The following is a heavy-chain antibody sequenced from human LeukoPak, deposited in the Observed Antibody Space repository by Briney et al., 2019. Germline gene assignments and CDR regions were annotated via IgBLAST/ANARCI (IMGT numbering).Heavy chain of an antibody. V-gene: IGHV3-30*03. CDR1: GFTFSDYG. CDR3: ARGHSADY. Sequence: GGSLRLSCAASGFTFSDYGMHWVRQAPGKGLEWVTVISNEGRVQYYADSVKGRFTISRDNSENTLSLQMNSLRAEDTAVYYCARGHSADYWGQGTLVTVSS. CDR2: ISNEGRVQ. J-gene: IGHJ4*02. D-gene: IGHD6-13*01.